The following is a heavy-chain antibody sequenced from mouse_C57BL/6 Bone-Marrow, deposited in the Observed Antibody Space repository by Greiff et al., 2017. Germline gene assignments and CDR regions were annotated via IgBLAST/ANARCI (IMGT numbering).Heavy chain of an antibody. CDR1: GYTFTSYG. V-gene: IGHV1-81*01. CDR2: IYPRSGNT. Sequence: QVQLKESGAELARPGASVKLSCKASGYTFTSYGISWVKQRTGQGLEWIGEIYPRSGNTYYNEKFKGKATLTADKSSSTAYMELRSLTSEDSAVYFCARAEIYYYAYWGQGTTLTVSS. D-gene: IGHD1-1*01. CDR3: ARAEIYYYAY. J-gene: IGHJ2*01.